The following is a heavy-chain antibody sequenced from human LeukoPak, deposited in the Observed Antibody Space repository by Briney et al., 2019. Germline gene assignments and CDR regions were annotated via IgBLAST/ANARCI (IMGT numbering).Heavy chain of an antibody. CDR2: LYYMRGA. V-gene: IGHV4-59*12. J-gene: IGHJ6*02. CDR3: ARGVGSGLYYYYGMDV. D-gene: IGHD6-19*01. CDR1: GGSISGYY. Sequence: SETLSLTCTVSGGSISGYYWSWSRQPPGKGVEWIGNLYYMRGAWYKSSLKSRVTTSVDTSRNEFSLKLSSVTAADTAVYYCARGVGSGLYYYYGMDVWGQGTTVTVSS.